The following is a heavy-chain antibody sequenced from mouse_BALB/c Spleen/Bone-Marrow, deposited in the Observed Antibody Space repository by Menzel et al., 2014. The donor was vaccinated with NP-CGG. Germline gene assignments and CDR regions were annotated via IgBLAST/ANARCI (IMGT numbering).Heavy chain of an antibody. CDR2: IHYSGTT. CDR1: SYSITSGYS. Sequence: EVQLQQSGPDLVKPSQSLSLTCTVTSYSITSGYSWHWIRQFPGNKLEWMGYIHYSGTTNYNPSLKSRVSITRDTSKNQFFLQLNSVTTEDTATYYCARSLDEGYAMDYWGQGTSVTVSS. D-gene: IGHD2-10*02. V-gene: IGHV3-1*02. CDR3: ARSLDEGYAMDY. J-gene: IGHJ4*01.